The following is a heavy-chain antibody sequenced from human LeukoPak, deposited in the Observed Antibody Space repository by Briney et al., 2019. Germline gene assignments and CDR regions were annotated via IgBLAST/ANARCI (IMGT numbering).Heavy chain of an antibody. J-gene: IGHJ4*02. D-gene: IGHD6-19*01. CDR1: GFTFSSYA. CDR2: ISGSGGST. CDR3: AKARQWPLGFDY. V-gene: IGHV3-23*01. Sequence: PGGSLRLSCAASGFTFSSYAMSWVRQAPGKGLEWVSAISGSGGSTYYADSVKGRFTISRDNSKTTLYLQMNSLRAEDTAVYYCAKARQWPLGFDYWGQGTLVTVSS.